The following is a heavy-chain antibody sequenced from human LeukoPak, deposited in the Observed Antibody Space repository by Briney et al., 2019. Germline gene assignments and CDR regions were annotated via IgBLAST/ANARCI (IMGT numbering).Heavy chain of an antibody. J-gene: IGHJ4*02. V-gene: IGHV4-59*08. CDR2: IYNSGST. CDR3: ARQTYDGYFDY. Sequence: PSETLSLTCIVSRDSTRSYYWSWIRQPPEKGLEWIGNIYNSGSTKYNPSLKTRVTISLDTSNNQFSLKLNSVTAADTAVYYCARQTYDGYFDYWGQGTLVTVSS. D-gene: IGHD3-3*01. CDR1: RDSTRSYY.